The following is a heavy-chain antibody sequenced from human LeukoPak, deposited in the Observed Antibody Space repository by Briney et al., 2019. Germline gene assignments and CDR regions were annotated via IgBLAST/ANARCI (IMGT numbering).Heavy chain of an antibody. Sequence: GGSLRLSCTASGFTFGDHAMSWVRQAPGKGLEWVGFIRSKTYGGTTEYAASVKGRFTISRDDSKSIAYLQMNSLKTEDTAVYYCTRGPTQQWLYYGMDVWGQGTTVTVSS. J-gene: IGHJ6*02. D-gene: IGHD5-18*01. CDR2: IRSKTYGGTT. V-gene: IGHV3-49*04. CDR1: GFTFGDHA. CDR3: TRGPTQQWLYYGMDV.